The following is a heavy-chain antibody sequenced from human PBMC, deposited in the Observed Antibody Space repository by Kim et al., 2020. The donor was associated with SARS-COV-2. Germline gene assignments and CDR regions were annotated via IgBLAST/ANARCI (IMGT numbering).Heavy chain of an antibody. Sequence: GGSLRLSCAASGFTFSSYGMHWVRQAPGKGLEWVAVISYDGSNKYYADSVKGRFTISRDNSKNTLYLQMNSLRAEDTAVYYCARALMDQSVEGGMDVWGQGTTVTVSS. D-gene: IGHD2-2*01. CDR1: GFTFSSYG. V-gene: IGHV3-33*05. CDR2: ISYDGSNK. J-gene: IGHJ6*02. CDR3: ARALMDQSVEGGMDV.